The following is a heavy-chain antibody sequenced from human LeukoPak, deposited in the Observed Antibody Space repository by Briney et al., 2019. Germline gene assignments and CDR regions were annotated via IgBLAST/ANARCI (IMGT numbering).Heavy chain of an antibody. CDR3: ARNSEHSCSREYYYYIDV. CDR1: GGTFSSYA. J-gene: IGHJ6*03. Sequence: SVKVSCKASGGTFSSYAISWVRQAPGQGLEWMGGFIPIFGTANYAQKFQGRVTITADESTSTAYMELSSLRSEDTALYYSARNSEHSCSREYYYYIDVWRKETTVTVSS. D-gene: IGHD1/OR15-1a*01. V-gene: IGHV1-69*01. CDR2: FIPIFGTA.